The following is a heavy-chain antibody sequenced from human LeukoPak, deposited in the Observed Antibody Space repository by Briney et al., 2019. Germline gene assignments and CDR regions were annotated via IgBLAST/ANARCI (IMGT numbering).Heavy chain of an antibody. J-gene: IGHJ4*02. CDR1: GYTFTSYY. V-gene: IGHV1-2*02. CDR3: VRDKSGSWTYDY. CDR2: IYANSGRT. D-gene: IGHD6-13*01. Sequence: ASVKVSCKASGYTFTSYYMHWVRQAPGQGLEWMGWIYANSGRTHYAPQFRGRVTMTRDTSISTAYMELSGLTSDDTAVYYCVRDKSGSWTYDYWGQGTLVTVSS.